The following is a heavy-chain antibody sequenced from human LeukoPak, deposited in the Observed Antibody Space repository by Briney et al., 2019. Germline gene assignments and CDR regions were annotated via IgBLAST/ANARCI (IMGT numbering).Heavy chain of an antibody. J-gene: IGHJ3*02. V-gene: IGHV3-48*01. Sequence: GGSLRLSCAASGFTFSIYSMSWVRQAPGKGLEWVSYISSGSTTIYYADSVKGRFTISRDNAMNSLYLQMNSLRAEDTAVYYCARASRAITMIVVVRDAFDIWGQGTMVTVSS. CDR3: ARASRAITMIVVVRDAFDI. CDR1: GFTFSIYS. D-gene: IGHD3-22*01. CDR2: ISSGSTTI.